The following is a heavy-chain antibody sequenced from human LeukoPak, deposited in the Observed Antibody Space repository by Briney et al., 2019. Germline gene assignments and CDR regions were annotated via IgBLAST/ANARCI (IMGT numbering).Heavy chain of an antibody. J-gene: IGHJ5*02. Sequence: PGGSLRLSCAAAGLSSIGYDINWVRQAPGKGLEWVSYISCSGSSIHYADSVKGRFTISRDNAKKSLYLQMNSLRALETAVSYCAGGEGYCIGGRGYSWFDPWGQGTLVTVSS. CDR3: AGGEGYCIGGRGYSWFDP. CDR1: GLSSIGYD. CDR2: ISCSGSSI. D-gene: IGHD2-15*01. V-gene: IGHV3-48*03.